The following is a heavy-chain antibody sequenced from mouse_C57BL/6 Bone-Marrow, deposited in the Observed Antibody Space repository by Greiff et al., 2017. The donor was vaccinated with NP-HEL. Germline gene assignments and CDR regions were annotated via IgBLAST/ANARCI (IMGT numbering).Heavy chain of an antibody. V-gene: IGHV1-80*01. CDR2: IYPGDGDT. J-gene: IGHJ1*03. CDR1: GYAFSSYW. CDR3: ALTDYWYFDV. Sequence: LVESGAELVKPGASVKISCKASGYAFSSYWMNWVKQRPGKGLEWIGQIYPGDGDTNYNGKFKGKATLTADKSSSTAYMQLSILTSEDSAVYFCALTDYWYFDVWGTGTTVTVSS.